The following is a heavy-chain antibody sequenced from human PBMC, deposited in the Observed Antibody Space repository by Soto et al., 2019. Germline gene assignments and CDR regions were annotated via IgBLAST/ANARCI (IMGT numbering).Heavy chain of an antibody. Sequence: QVQLVESGGGLVKPGGSLRLSCAASGFTFSDHYMSWIRQAPGRGLGWISYISNSGSTIYYADSVKGRFTISRDNAKNSLYLQMNSLRAEDTAVYYCARLPYPWGWYDPWGQGTPVTVSS. CDR2: ISNSGSTI. J-gene: IGHJ5*02. CDR3: ARLPYPWGWYDP. D-gene: IGHD3-16*01. CDR1: GFTFSDHY. V-gene: IGHV3-11*01.